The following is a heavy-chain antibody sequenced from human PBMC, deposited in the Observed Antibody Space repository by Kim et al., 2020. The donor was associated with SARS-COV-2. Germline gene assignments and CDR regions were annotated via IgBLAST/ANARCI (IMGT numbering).Heavy chain of an antibody. Sequence: GGSLRLSCAASGFNFREYWMRWVRQSPGKGLEWVADLNEDGSEKFYMDSVRGRFTISRDNAKNSLFLRMNSLRAEDAALYYCARGGSYSFEYWGQGSLVTVSS. V-gene: IGHV3-7*01. CDR2: LNEDGSEK. J-gene: IGHJ4*02. CDR1: GFNFREYW. D-gene: IGHD5-12*01. CDR3: ARGGSYSFEY.